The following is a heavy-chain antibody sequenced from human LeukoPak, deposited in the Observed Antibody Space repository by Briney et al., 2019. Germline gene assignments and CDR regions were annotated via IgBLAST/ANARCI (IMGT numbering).Heavy chain of an antibody. D-gene: IGHD3-10*01. CDR3: AREPAVRGFDY. CDR2: ISSSSSYT. Sequence: GGSRRLSCAASGFTFSDYYMSWIRQAPGKGLEWVSYISSSSSYTNYADSVKGRFTISRDNAKNSLYLQMNSLRAEDTAVYYCAREPAVRGFDYWGQGTLVTVSS. J-gene: IGHJ4*02. CDR1: GFTFSDYY. V-gene: IGHV3-11*06.